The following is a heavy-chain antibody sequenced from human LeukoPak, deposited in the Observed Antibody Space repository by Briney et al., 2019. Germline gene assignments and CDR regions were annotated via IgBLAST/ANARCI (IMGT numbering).Heavy chain of an antibody. V-gene: IGHV5-51*01. CDR3: AAQLIAVAGTAYYYGMDV. D-gene: IGHD6-19*01. CDR2: IYPGDSDT. CDR1: GYSFTSYW. Sequence: GESLKISCKGSGYSFTSYWIGWVRQMPGKGLGWMGIIYPGDSDTRYSPSFQGQVTISADKSISTAYLQWSSLKASDTAMYYCAAQLIAVAGTAYYYGMDVWGQGTTVTVSS. J-gene: IGHJ6*02.